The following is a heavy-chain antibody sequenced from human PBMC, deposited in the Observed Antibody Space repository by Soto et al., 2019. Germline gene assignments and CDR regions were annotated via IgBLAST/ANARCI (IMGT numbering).Heavy chain of an antibody. CDR2: IIPIFGTA. V-gene: IGHV1-69*13. J-gene: IGHJ5*02. CDR3: ARDYSNSGWFDP. D-gene: IGHD4-4*01. CDR1: GGTFSSYA. Sequence: ASVKVSCKASGGTFSSYAISWVRQAPGQGLEWMGGIIPIFGTANYAQKFQGRVTITADESTSTAYMELSSLRSEDTAVYYCARDYSNSGWFDPWGQGTLVTVSS.